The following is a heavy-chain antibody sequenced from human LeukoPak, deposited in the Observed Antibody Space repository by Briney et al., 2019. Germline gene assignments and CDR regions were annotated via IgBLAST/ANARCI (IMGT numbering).Heavy chain of an antibody. V-gene: IGHV1-2*06. CDR1: GYTFTGYY. Sequence: ASVKVSCKASGYTFTGYYMHWVRQAPGQGLEWMGRINPNSGGTNYAQKFQGRVTMTRDTSISTAYMELSRLRSDDTAVYYCARGLNYDYVWGSSGYFGYWGQGALVTVSS. D-gene: IGHD3-16*01. J-gene: IGHJ4*02. CDR2: INPNSGGT. CDR3: ARGLNYDYVWGSSGYFGY.